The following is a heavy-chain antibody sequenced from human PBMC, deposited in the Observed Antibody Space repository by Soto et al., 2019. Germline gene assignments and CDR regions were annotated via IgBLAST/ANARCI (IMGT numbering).Heavy chain of an antibody. CDR3: ARNLNTYYYGSSGPYFDY. J-gene: IGHJ4*02. V-gene: IGHV4-31*03. CDR2: IYYSGST. CDR1: GGSISSGGYY. D-gene: IGHD3-22*01. Sequence: PSETLSLTCTVSGGSISSGGYYWSWIRQHPGKGLEWIGYIYYSGSTYYNPSLKSRVTISVDTSKNQFSLKLSSVTAADTAVYYCARNLNTYYYGSSGPYFDYWGQGTLGTVSS.